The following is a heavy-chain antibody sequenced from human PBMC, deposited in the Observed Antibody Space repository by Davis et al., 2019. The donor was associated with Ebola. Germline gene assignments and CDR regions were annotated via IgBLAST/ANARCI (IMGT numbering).Heavy chain of an antibody. Sequence: SVKVSCKASGYTFTNYGVSWVRQAPGQGLEWLGGIIPVFNTRTNAQRFQGRISITADKSTSTAYMELISLTSDDTAVYYCARDRGAIHWFYYLDTWGQGTLVSVSS. CDR1: GYTFTNYG. CDR2: IIPVFNTR. J-gene: IGHJ4*02. V-gene: IGHV1-69*06. D-gene: IGHD3-9*01. CDR3: ARDRGAIHWFYYLDT.